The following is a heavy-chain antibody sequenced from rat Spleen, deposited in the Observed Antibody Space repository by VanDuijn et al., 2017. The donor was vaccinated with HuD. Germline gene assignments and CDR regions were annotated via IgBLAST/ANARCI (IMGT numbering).Heavy chain of an antibody. CDR1: GFSLTNYG. CDR3: TGSCWDY. Sequence: QVQLKESGPVLVQASETLSLTCTVSGFSLTNYGVIWVRQSPGKGLEWMGIIWGDGNTDYNSPLKSRLSINRDTSKSQVFLKMNRLQTDDTAIYYCTGSCWDYWGQGVMVTVSS. V-gene: IGHV2S75*01. CDR2: IWGDGNT. J-gene: IGHJ2*01.